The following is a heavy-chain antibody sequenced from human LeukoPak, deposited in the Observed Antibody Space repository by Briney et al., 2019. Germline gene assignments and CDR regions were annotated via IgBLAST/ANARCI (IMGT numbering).Heavy chain of an antibody. Sequence: GGSLSLSCAASGFIFSSFGIHWVRQTPGKGLEWVAFVRFDGGEKYYADSVKGRSTVPKDNSKNTLYLQINSLRPEDTAVYYCAKGGARDVWYFAYWGLGVLVTVSS. D-gene: IGHD2-8*01. J-gene: IGHJ4*02. V-gene: IGHV3-30*02. CDR3: AKGGARDVWYFAY. CDR2: VRFDGGEK. CDR1: GFIFSSFG.